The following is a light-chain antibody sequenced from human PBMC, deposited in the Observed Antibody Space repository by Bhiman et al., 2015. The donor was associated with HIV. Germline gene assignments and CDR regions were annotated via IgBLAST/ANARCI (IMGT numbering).Light chain of an antibody. J-gene: IGLJ1*01. Sequence: SYELTQPPSVSVSPGQTASITCSGDTLGNRYASWYQQKPGQSPVLVIFEDDKRPSGIPERFSGSNSGNTATLTISGTQAMDEADYYCQSYDISLSRYVFGTGSKVTVL. CDR2: EDD. CDR3: QSYDISLSRYV. CDR1: TLGNRY. V-gene: IGLV3-1*01.